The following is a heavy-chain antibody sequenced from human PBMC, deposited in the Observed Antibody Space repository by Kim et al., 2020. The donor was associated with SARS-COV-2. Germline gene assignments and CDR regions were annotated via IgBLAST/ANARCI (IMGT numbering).Heavy chain of an antibody. D-gene: IGHD1-26*01. CDR1: GFNFSSYA. CDR3: ARDSHAYRMGATTRGGGFDY. J-gene: IGHJ4*02. CDR2: ISYDGSNK. V-gene: IGHV3-30*04. Sequence: GGSLRLSCAASGFNFSSYAMHWVRQAPGKGLEWVAVISYDGSNKYYADSVKGRFTISRDNSKNTLYLQMNSLRAEDTAVYYCARDSHAYRMGATTRGGGFDYWGQGTLVTVSS.